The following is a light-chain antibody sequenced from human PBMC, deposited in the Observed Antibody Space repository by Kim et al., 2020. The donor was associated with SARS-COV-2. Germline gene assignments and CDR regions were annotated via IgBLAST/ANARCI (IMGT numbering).Light chain of an antibody. Sequence: SYELTQPPSVSVSPGQTASITCSGDKLGDKYACWYQQKPCQSPVLVIYQDNMRPSGIPERFSGSNSGNTATLTISGTQAMDEADYYCQAWDSSTYVFGTGTKVTVL. CDR1: KLGDKY. CDR2: QDN. J-gene: IGLJ1*01. V-gene: IGLV3-1*01. CDR3: QAWDSSTYV.